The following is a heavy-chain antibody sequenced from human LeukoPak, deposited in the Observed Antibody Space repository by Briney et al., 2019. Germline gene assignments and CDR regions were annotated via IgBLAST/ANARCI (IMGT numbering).Heavy chain of an antibody. D-gene: IGHD1-26*01. CDR2: ISGSGGNT. CDR1: GLTFSSYA. V-gene: IGHV3-23*01. J-gene: IGHJ4*02. CDR3: AIGSGSYYGAQFDY. Sequence: GGSLRLSCAASGLTFSSYAMNWVRQAPGKGLEWVSAISGSGGNTYYADSVKGRFTISRDNSKNTLYLQMNSLRAEDTAVYYCAIGSGSYYGAQFDYWGQGTLVTVSS.